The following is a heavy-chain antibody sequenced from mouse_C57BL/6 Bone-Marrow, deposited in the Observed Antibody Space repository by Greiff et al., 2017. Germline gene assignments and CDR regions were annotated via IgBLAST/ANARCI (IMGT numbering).Heavy chain of an antibody. CDR1: GYTFTSYG. Sequence: VQLQESGAELARPGASVKLSCKASGYTFTSYGISWVKQRTGQGVEWIGEIYPRSGNTYYNETFQGKATLTADKSSSTAYMELRSLTSEDSAVYFCARGGLKRAMDYWDQGTSVTVSS. V-gene: IGHV1-81*01. J-gene: IGHJ4*01. CDR3: ARGGLKRAMDY. D-gene: IGHD3-1*01. CDR2: IYPRSGNT.